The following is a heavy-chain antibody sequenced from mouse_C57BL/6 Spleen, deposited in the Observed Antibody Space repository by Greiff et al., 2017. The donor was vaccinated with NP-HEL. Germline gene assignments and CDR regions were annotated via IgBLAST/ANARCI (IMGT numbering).Heavy chain of an antibody. J-gene: IGHJ2*01. CDR3: VRDGYPYYFDY. V-gene: IGHV10-1*01. Sequence: DVMLVESGGGLVQPKGSLKLSCAASGFSFNTYAMNWVRQAPGKGLEWVARIRSKSNNYATYYADSVKDRFTISRDDSESMLYLQMNNLKTEDTAMYYCVRDGYPYYFDYWGQGTTLTVSS. CDR1: GFSFNTYA. CDR2: IRSKSNNYAT. D-gene: IGHD2-3*01.